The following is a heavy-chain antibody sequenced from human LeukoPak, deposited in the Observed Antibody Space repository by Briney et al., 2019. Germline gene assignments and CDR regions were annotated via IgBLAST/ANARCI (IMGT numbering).Heavy chain of an antibody. CDR1: GYTFTSYG. J-gene: IGHJ6*04. V-gene: IGHV1-18*04. D-gene: IGHD3-10*01. Sequence: ASVKVSCKAFGYTFTSYGISWVRQAPGQGLEWMGWISAYNGNTNYAQKLQGRVTMTTDTSTSTAYMELRSLRSDDTAVYYCAREGDMVRGVRSYYYGMDVWGKGTTVTVSS. CDR3: AREGDMVRGVRSYYYGMDV. CDR2: ISAYNGNT.